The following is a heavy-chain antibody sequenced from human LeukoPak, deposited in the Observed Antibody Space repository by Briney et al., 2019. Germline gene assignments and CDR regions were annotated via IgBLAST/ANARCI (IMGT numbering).Heavy chain of an antibody. V-gene: IGHV4-34*01. D-gene: IGHD3-9*01. CDR2: INHSGST. Sequence: SETLSLTCAVYGESFSGYYWSWIRQPPGKGLEWIGEINHSGSTNYNPSLKSRVTISVDTSKNQFSLKLTSVTAADTAVYYCAREYDILTGYYRRYNWFDPWGQGTLVTVSS. CDR1: GESFSGYY. CDR3: AREYDILTGYYRRYNWFDP. J-gene: IGHJ5*02.